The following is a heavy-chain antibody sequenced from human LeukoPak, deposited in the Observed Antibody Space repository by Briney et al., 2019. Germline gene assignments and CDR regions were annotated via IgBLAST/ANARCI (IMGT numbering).Heavy chain of an antibody. J-gene: IGHJ4*02. D-gene: IGHD2-8*02. V-gene: IGHV3-11*01. Sequence: GGSLRLSCVASGFTFSDYYMSWVRQAPGRGLEWVSYISSTGHSIYYADSVKGRFAISRDDAQNTLYLQMNSLRVDDTAIYYCARGKTRRLVSFDYWGQGTLATVSS. CDR3: ARGKTRRLVSFDY. CDR2: ISSTGHSI. CDR1: GFTFSDYY.